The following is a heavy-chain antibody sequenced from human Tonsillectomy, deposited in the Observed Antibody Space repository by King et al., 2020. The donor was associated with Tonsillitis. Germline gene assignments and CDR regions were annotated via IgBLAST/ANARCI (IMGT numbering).Heavy chain of an antibody. D-gene: IGHD3-22*01. CDR1: GYTFSNYY. J-gene: IGHJ5*02. Sequence: VQLVESGAEVKKPGASVKASCTAAGYTFSNYYMHWVRQAPGQGLEWMGTINPSGGSTSYAHKFQGRVTMTRDTSKSTVYMELSSLRSEDTAVYYCARGCHYYESSGYNWFDPWGQGTLVIVSS. CDR2: INPSGGST. V-gene: IGHV1-46*01. CDR3: ARGCHYYESSGYNWFDP.